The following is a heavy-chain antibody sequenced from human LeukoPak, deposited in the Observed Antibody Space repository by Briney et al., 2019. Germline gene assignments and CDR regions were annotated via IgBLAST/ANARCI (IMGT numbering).Heavy chain of an antibody. V-gene: IGHV1-18*01. Sequence: GASVKVSCKASGYTFTSYGISWVRQAPGQGLEWVGWISAYSGNTNYAQNLQGRVTMTTDPSTSTAYMELRSLRSDDTTVYYCARGADRAYYYDSSGLGAFDSWGQGTMVTVSS. CDR3: ARGADRAYYYDSSGLGAFDS. D-gene: IGHD3-22*01. CDR1: GYTFTSYG. CDR2: ISAYSGNT. J-gene: IGHJ3*02.